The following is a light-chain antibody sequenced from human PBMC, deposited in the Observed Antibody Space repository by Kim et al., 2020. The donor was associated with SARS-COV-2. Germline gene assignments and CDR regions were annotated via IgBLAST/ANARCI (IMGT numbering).Light chain of an antibody. Sequence: PGQSVTISCTGTSSDVGGYNYVSWYQQHPGKAPKPMIYDVSKRPSGVPDRFSGSKSGNTASLTISGLQAEDEADYYCCSYAGSSYVFGTGTKVTVL. CDR3: CSYAGSSYV. J-gene: IGLJ1*01. V-gene: IGLV2-11*01. CDR2: DVS. CDR1: SSDVGGYNY.